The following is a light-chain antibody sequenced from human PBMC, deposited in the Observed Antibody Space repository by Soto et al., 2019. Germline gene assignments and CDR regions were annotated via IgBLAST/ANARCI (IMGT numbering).Light chain of an antibody. CDR1: QSVNRY. V-gene: IGKV3-11*01. Sequence: EIVLTQSASTLSLSAGERATLSCWASQSVNRYLVWYQQKNGQAPRLLMYDASKRATGIPARFSGSGYGTDFNLTICSLETEDFAVYYCQQRDIWPWTFGQGTKVDIK. J-gene: IGKJ1*01. CDR3: QQRDIWPWT. CDR2: DAS.